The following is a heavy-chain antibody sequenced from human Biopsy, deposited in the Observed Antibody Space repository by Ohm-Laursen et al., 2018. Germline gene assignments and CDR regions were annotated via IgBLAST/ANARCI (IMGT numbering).Heavy chain of an antibody. V-gene: IGHV4-59*01. Sequence: SETLSLTCTVSGDSISSYYWSWIRQSPGKGLEWIGYVYYTGGTGYNPSLQSRVTISVDTSKNHFSLRLRSVTPADTAIYYCARDRGYYSDRTVPGYFDLWGRGTLVTVSS. J-gene: IGHJ2*01. D-gene: IGHD3-22*01. CDR2: VYYTGGT. CDR3: ARDRGYYSDRTVPGYFDL. CDR1: GDSISSYY.